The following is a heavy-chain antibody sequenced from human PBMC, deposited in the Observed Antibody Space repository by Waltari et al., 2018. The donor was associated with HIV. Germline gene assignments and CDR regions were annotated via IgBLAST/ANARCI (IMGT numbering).Heavy chain of an antibody. CDR1: GYTFTKYG. CDR2: ISAYNGNT. V-gene: IGHV1-18*01. J-gene: IGHJ4*02. CDR3: ARAGDYYDSSGYYV. D-gene: IGHD3-22*01. Sequence: QVQLVQSGAEVKKPGASVKVSCKASGYTFTKYGISWVRQAPGQGLEWMGWISAYNGNTNDAQKFQGRVTMTTDTSTSTAHMELRSLRSDDTAVYYCARAGDYYDSSGYYVWGQGTLVTVSS.